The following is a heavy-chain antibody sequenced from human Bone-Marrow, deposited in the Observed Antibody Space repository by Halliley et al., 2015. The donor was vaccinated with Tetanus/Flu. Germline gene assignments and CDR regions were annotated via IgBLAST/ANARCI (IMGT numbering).Heavy chain of an antibody. J-gene: IGHJ4*02. CDR3: ARDQVAGKETFSDY. CDR2: ISSDSAYI. Sequence: SLRLSCAASGFTLSSYSMDWVRQAPGKGLEWVSAISSDSAYIYYADSVKGRFTISRDNAKNSLYLQMNSLRAEDTAVYFCARDQVAGKETFSDYWGQGALVTISS. D-gene: IGHD6-19*01. V-gene: IGHV3-21*01. CDR1: GFTLSSYS.